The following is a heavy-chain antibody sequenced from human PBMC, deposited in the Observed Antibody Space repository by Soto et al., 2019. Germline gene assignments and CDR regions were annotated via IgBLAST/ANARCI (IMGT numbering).Heavy chain of an antibody. V-gene: IGHV4-34*02. CDR2: INHSGRT. Sequence: QVQLQQWGAGLLKPSETLSLTCAVYGGSFSGYYWSWIRQPPGKGLEWIGDINHSGRTNYNPSLKCRVTMSIDMSKNQFSLRLTSVTAADTAVYYCARGLRGVIITSYYFVMDVWGQGTTVIVSS. CDR1: GGSFSGYY. D-gene: IGHD3-10*01. CDR3: ARGLRGVIITSYYFVMDV. J-gene: IGHJ6*02.